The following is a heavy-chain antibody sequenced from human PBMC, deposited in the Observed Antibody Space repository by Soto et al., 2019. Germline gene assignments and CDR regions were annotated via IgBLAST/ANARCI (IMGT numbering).Heavy chain of an antibody. CDR1: GFTSSSFA. CDR2: ISSNGGST. D-gene: IGHD5-12*01. CDR3: VKEIGGYRRYQVAY. J-gene: IGHJ4*02. V-gene: IGHV3-64D*06. Sequence: PGGSLRLSGSASGFTSSSFAMHWFRQAPVKGLEYFSVISSNGGSTYYADSVKGRFTISRDNSKNTLYLQMSSLRAEDTAVYYCVKEIGGYRRYQVAYWGQGSLVIGSS.